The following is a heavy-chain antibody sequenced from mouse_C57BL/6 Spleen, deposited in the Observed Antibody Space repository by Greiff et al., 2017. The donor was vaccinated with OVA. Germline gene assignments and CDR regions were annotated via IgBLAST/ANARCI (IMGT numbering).Heavy chain of an antibody. J-gene: IGHJ4*01. D-gene: IGHD1-1*01. CDR1: GYTFTGYW. Sequence: VQLQQSGAELMKPGASVKLSCKATGYTFTGYWIEWVKQRPGHGLEWIGEILPGSGSTNYNEKFKGKATFTADTSSNTAYMQLSSLTTEDSANYYCARLITTVVATDYAMDYWGQGTSVTVSS. V-gene: IGHV1-9*01. CDR2: ILPGSGST. CDR3: ARLITTVVATDYAMDY.